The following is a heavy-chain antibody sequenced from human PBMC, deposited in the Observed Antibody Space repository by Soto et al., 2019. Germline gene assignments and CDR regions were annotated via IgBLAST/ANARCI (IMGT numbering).Heavy chain of an antibody. CDR3: ARGSWGMYYYYYMDV. J-gene: IGHJ6*03. CDR1: GYTFTSYD. CDR2: MNPNSGNT. Sequence: ASVKVSCKASGYTFTSYDINCVRQATGQWLEWMGWMNPNSGNTGYAQKFQGRVTMTRNTSISTAYMELSSLRSEDTAVYYCARGSWGMYYYYYMDVWGKGTTVTVS. D-gene: IGHD2-8*01. V-gene: IGHV1-8*01.